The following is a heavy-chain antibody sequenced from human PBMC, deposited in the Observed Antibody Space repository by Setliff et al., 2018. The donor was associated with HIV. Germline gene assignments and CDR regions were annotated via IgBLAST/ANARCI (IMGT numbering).Heavy chain of an antibody. CDR3: ARVFSAGWFDS. CDR2: IRPADSDT. D-gene: IGHD6-13*01. V-gene: IGHV5-51*01. J-gene: IGHJ5*01. CDR1: GYDFTTNW. Sequence: GESVKISCKTSGYDFTTNWVGWVRQMPGKGLEWMGIIRPADSDTRVNPSFQGHVTISADKSISTTYLQWSSLRASDTAMYYCARVFSAGWFDSWGQGTLVTVSS.